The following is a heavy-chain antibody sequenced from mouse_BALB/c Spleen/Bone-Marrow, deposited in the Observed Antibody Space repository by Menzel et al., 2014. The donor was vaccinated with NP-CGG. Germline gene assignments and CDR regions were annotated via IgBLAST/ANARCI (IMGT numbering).Heavy chain of an antibody. Sequence: QVQLQQSGAELARPGASVKLSCKASGYTFTSYWMQWVKQRPGQGLEWIGAIYPGDGDTRYTQKLKGKATLTADKSSSTAYMQLSSLASEDSAVYYCARWLLPFDYWGQGTTLTVSS. CDR3: ARWLLPFDY. V-gene: IGHV1-87*01. CDR2: IYPGDGDT. D-gene: IGHD2-3*01. J-gene: IGHJ2*01. CDR1: GYTFTSYW.